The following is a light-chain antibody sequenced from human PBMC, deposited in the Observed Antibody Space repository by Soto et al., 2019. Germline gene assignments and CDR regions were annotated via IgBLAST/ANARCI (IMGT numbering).Light chain of an antibody. CDR3: QQYGRSPRT. CDR1: QSVSSNY. Sequence: EIVLTQSPGTLSLSPGERATLSCRTSQSVSSNYLAWYQQKPGQAPRLLIYGASSRATGIPDRFSGSGSGTDFTLTISRLEPEDFAVYSCQQYGRSPRTVGQGTK. J-gene: IGKJ1*01. V-gene: IGKV3-20*01. CDR2: GAS.